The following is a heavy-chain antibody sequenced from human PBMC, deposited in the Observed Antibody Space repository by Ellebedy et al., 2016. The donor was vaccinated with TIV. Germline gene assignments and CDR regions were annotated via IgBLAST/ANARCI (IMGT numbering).Heavy chain of an antibody. V-gene: IGHV4-39*02. CDR1: GGSISSSSYY. CDR2: INHSGST. CDR3: AREKSIGNWFDP. Sequence: MPSETLSLTCTVSGGSISSSSYYWGWIRQPPGKGLEWIGEINHSGSTNYNPSLKSRVTISVDTSKNQFSLKLSSVTAADTAVYYCAREKSIGNWFDPWGQGTLVTVSS. D-gene: IGHD2-15*01. J-gene: IGHJ5*02.